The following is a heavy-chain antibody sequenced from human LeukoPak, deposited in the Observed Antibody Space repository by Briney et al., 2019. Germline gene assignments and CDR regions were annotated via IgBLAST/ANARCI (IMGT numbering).Heavy chain of an antibody. Sequence: ASVKVSCKASGYTFTSYYMHWVRQAPGQGLEWMGIINPSGGSTSYAQKFQGRVTMTRDTSTSTVYMELSSLRSEDTAVYYCARDEGGGLIKKAFDYWGQGTLVTVSS. CDR3: ARDEGGGLIKKAFDY. CDR2: INPSGGST. CDR1: GYTFTSYY. J-gene: IGHJ4*02. V-gene: IGHV1-46*01. D-gene: IGHD2-8*01.